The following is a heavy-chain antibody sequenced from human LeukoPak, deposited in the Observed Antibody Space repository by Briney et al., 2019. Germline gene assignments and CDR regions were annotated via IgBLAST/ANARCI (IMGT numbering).Heavy chain of an antibody. CDR1: GGSISDYY. J-gene: IGHJ6*02. V-gene: IGHV4-4*07. CDR2: VYSSGST. CDR3: ARDGRQYNYSRYGMDV. Sequence: SETLSLTCTVSGGSISDYYWSWIRQSAGRGLEWIGRVYSSGSTNYNPSFETRVTMSVDTSKNQFSLNLTSVTAADTAVYFCARDGRQYNYSRYGMDVWGQGTPVTVSS. D-gene: IGHD1-26*01.